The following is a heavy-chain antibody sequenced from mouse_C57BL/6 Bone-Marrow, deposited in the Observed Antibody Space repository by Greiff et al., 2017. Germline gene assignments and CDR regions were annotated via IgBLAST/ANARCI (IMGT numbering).Heavy chain of an antibody. CDR3: ARGYDYDYAMDY. CDR2: INPNYGTT. J-gene: IGHJ4*01. D-gene: IGHD2-4*01. CDR1: GYSFTDYN. V-gene: IGHV1-39*01. Sequence: VHVKQSGPELVKPGASVKISCKASGYSFTDYNMYWVKQSNGKSLEWIGVINPNYGTTSYNQKLKGKATLTVDQSSSTAYMQLNSLTSEDSAVYYCARGYDYDYAMDYWGQGTSVTVSS.